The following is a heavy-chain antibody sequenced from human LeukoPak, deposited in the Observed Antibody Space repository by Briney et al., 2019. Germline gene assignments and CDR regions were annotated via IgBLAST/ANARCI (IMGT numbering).Heavy chain of an antibody. CDR3: AKMVRGPSSAPGYDP. Sequence: GESLKISCKGSGYSFTSYWIGWVRQMPGKGLEWMGIIYPGDSDTRYSPSFQGQVTISADKSISTAYLQWSSLKASDTAMYYCAKMVRGPSSAPGYDPWGQGTLVTVSS. V-gene: IGHV5-51*01. CDR2: IYPGDSDT. CDR1: GYSFTSYW. J-gene: IGHJ5*02. D-gene: IGHD3-10*01.